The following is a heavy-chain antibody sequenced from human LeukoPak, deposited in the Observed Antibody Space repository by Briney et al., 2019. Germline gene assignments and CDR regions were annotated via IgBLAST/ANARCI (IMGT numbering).Heavy chain of an antibody. CDR1: GFTFNTCD. V-gene: IGHV3-13*04. J-gene: IGHJ6*02. CDR2: IRTEGDT. CDR3: ARDFRGCMDF. D-gene: IGHD3-10*01. Sequence: GGSLRLSCAVSGFTFNTCDMHWVRQVTGKGLQWVSAIRTEGDTYYLDSVKGRFTISRDNAKNSLYLQMNSLTAGDTAVYYCARDFRGCMDFWGQGTTVTVSS.